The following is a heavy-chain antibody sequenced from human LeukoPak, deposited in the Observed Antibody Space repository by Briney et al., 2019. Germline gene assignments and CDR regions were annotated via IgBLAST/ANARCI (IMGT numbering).Heavy chain of an antibody. Sequence: SETLSLTCVVSDYSISSGYYWGWIRQPPGKGLEWFGIIFHSGTTYYTPSLKSRVTISVDTSKNQFSMKLSSVTAPDTAVYYCARDRRGRYCSSTRCHSGIYYYYYYMDVWGKGTTVTVSS. V-gene: IGHV4-38-2*02. CDR1: DYSISSGYY. CDR2: IFHSGTT. D-gene: IGHD2-2*01. J-gene: IGHJ6*03. CDR3: ARDRRGRYCSSTRCHSGIYYYYYYMDV.